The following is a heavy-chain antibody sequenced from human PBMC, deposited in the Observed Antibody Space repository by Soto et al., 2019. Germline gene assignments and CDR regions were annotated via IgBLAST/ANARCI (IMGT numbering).Heavy chain of an antibody. CDR3: ARDYGHDCSGGNCYFYF. CDR1: GGTFSIYT. D-gene: IGHD2-15*01. V-gene: IGHV1-69*01. Sequence: QVQLVQSGAEVKKPGSSVQVSCKASGGTFSIYTINWVRQAPGQGLEWMGGIKPLFGTANFAQKFQGRVTFSADESTSTAHMELSSLRSDDTALYYCARDYGHDCSGGNCYFYFWGQGTLVTVSS. CDR2: IKPLFGTA. J-gene: IGHJ4*02.